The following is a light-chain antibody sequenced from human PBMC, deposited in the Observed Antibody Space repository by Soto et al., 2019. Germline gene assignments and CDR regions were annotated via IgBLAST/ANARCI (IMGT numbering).Light chain of an antibody. CDR3: HQYNNWPRT. Sequence: ETVMTQSPATLSVSPGERATLSCRASQSVTSKLAWYQQKPGQAPRLLIYGASTRATGVPARFSGSGSGTDFPLTISSLQSEDFAVYYCHQYNNWPRTFGQGTKVEIK. V-gene: IGKV3-15*01. CDR1: QSVTSK. J-gene: IGKJ1*01. CDR2: GAS.